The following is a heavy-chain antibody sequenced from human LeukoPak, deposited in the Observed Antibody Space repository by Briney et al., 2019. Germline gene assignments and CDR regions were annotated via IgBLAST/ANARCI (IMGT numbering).Heavy chain of an antibody. CDR1: GFTFSNYA. V-gene: IGHV3-23*01. CDR3: AKAGYWSGYYNPLYYMDV. CDR2: ISSSGSST. Sequence: GGSLRLSCAASGFTFSNYAMSWVRQAPGKGLEWVSVISSSGSSTYYADSVKGRFTISRDNSKNTLYLQMNSLRAEDTAVYYCAKAGYWSGYYNPLYYMDVWGTGTTVIVSS. D-gene: IGHD3-3*01. J-gene: IGHJ6*04.